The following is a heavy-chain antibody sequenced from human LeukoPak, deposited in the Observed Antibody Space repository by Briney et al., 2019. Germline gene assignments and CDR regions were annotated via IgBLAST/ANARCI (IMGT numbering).Heavy chain of an antibody. J-gene: IGHJ4*02. V-gene: IGHV1-46*04. CDR3: ARDNSRSSFDS. CDR2: NRPTGDTT. D-gene: IGHD4-11*01. Sequence: ASVRVFCQASGYTFITDYIHWVRQAPGQGLDWMGVNRPTGDTTTYAHDLHGRVTMTSDTSTSTVYMELSSLTFDDTAMYYCARDNSRSSFDSWGQGTLVTVSS. CDR1: GYTFITDY.